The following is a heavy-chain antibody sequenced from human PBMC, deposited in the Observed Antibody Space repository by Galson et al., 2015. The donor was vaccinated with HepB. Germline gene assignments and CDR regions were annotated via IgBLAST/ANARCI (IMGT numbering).Heavy chain of an antibody. J-gene: IGHJ4*02. CDR2: INEDGSHK. CDR1: GFSFSRHW. Sequence: SLRLSCAGSGFSFSRHWMNWVRQAPGKGLEWVANINEDGSHKNYVDSVKGRFTISRDNAKNSLYLQMNSLRAEDTAVYYCARAGAKTPSRHYPDYWGRGTLATVSS. V-gene: IGHV3-7*03. D-gene: IGHD1-26*01. CDR3: ARAGAKTPSRHYPDY.